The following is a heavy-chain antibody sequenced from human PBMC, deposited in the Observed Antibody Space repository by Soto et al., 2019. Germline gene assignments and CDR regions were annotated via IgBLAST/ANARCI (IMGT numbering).Heavy chain of an antibody. CDR3: TRLETTIPRMDV. CDR2: IRSKANSYAT. J-gene: IGHJ6*02. Sequence: GGSLRLSCAASGFTFSGSAIHWVRQASGKGLEWVGRIRSKANSYATAYAASVKGRFTISRDDSKNTAYLQMDSLKTEETAVYYCTRLETTIPRMDVWGQGTTVTVSS. CDR1: GFTFSGSA. V-gene: IGHV3-73*01. D-gene: IGHD5-12*01.